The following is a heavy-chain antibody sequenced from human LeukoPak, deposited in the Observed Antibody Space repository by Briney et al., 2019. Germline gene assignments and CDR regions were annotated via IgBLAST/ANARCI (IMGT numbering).Heavy chain of an antibody. CDR2: ISSSSSYT. CDR3: ARDLITMVRGVIWN. V-gene: IGHV3-11*06. CDR1: GFTFSDYY. Sequence: GGSLRLSCAASGFTFSDYYMSWIRQAPGKGLEWVSYISSSSSYTNYADSVKGRFTISRDNAKNSLYLQMNSLRAEDTAVYYCARDLITMVRGVIWNWGQGTLVTVSS. D-gene: IGHD3-10*01. J-gene: IGHJ4*02.